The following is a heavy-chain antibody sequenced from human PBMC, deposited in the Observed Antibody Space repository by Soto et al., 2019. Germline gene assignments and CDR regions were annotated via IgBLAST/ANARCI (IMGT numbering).Heavy chain of an antibody. J-gene: IGHJ4*02. V-gene: IGHV3-30*18. CDR3: TKDRATHRNY. CDR1: GFTFRNYV. CDR2: ISSDGSNK. D-gene: IGHD5-12*01. Sequence: QVQLVESGGGVVQPGRSLSLSCAASGFTFRNYVMHWVRQAPGKGLEWLAVISSDGSNKYYADSVKGRFTISRDNSKNTLYLQMNSLRIEDTAVYYCTKDRATHRNYWGQGTLVTVSS.